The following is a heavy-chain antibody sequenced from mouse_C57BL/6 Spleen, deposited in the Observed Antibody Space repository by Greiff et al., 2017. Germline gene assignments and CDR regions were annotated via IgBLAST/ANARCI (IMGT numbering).Heavy chain of an antibody. V-gene: IGHV14-4*01. J-gene: IGHJ1*03. Sequence: VQLQQSGAELVRPGASVKLSCTASGFNIKDDYMHWVKQRPEQGLEWIGWIDPENGDTEYASKFQGKATITADTSSNTAYLQLSSLTSEDTAVYYCTTYSNYEYFDVWGTGTTVTVSS. CDR2: IDPENGDT. CDR3: TTYSNYEYFDV. CDR1: GFNIKDDY. D-gene: IGHD2-5*01.